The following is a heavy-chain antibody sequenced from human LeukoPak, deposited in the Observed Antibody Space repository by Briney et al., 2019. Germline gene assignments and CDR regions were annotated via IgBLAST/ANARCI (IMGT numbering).Heavy chain of an antibody. CDR2: TCYRSKWYN. J-gene: IGHJ5*02. D-gene: IGHD3-10*01. V-gene: IGHV6-1*01. Sequence: SQTLSLTCAISGDSVSSNSAAWNWIRQSPSRGLEWLGKTCYRSKWYNDYAVSVKSRITVNPDTSMNQFSLQLNSVTPEDTAVYYCAKSGDYRFDPWGQGTLVTVSS. CDR3: AKSGDYRFDP. CDR1: GDSVSSNSAA.